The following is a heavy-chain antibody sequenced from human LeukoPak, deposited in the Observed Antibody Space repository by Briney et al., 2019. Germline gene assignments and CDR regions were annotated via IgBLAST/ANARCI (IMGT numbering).Heavy chain of an antibody. CDR3: ARDRKIVVVVAADLDY. CDR1: GFTFSNYA. V-gene: IGHV3-30-3*01. D-gene: IGHD2-15*01. Sequence: GGSLRLSCAASGFTFSNYAMHWVRQAPGKGLEWVALISYDGRSKYYADSVKGRFTISRDNSKNTVYLQLNSLRAEDTAVYYCARDRKIVVVVAADLDYWGQGTLVTVSS. J-gene: IGHJ4*02. CDR2: ISYDGRSK.